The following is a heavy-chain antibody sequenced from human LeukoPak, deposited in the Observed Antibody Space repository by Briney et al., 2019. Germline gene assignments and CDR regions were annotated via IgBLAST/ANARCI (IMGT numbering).Heavy chain of an antibody. V-gene: IGHV4-61*01. CDR1: GGSFSSGSYY. CDR2: MYYSGST. Sequence: SETLSLTCSVSGGSFSSGSYYWSWIRQSPGRGLEWVGYMYYSGSTNYSPSLKSRVTISRDTSKTQFSLRLSSVTAADTAIYYCARGSYSGSWYFDYWGQGTLVTVSS. CDR3: ARGSYSGSWYFDY. D-gene: IGHD1-26*01. J-gene: IGHJ4*02.